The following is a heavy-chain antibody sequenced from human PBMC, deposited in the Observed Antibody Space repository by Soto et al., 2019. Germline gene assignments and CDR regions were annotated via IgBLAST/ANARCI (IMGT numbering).Heavy chain of an antibody. CDR1: GFIFSTYW. V-gene: IGHV3-7*01. CDR3: ARVSGENDFWSGYYGNYYDLDV. CDR2: IQQDGSEK. D-gene: IGHD3-3*01. Sequence: GGSLRLSCAASGFIFSTYWMTWVGQAPGQGLEWVANIQQDGSEKNYVDSVKGRFTISRDNVKNSLYLQMNSLRVEDTAVYYCARVSGENDFWSGYYGNYYDLDVWGQGTTVTVSS. J-gene: IGHJ6*02.